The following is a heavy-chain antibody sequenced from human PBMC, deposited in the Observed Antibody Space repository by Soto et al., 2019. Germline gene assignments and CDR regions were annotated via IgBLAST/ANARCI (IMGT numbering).Heavy chain of an antibody. CDR3: ARSTTTRYYYYYYGMDV. Sequence: PGGSLRLSCAASGFTFSSYWMSWVRQAPGKGLEWVANIKQDGSEKYYVDSVKGRFTISRDNAKNSLYLQMNSLRAEDTAVYYCARSTTTRYYYYYYGMDVWGQGTTVTVSS. CDR1: GFTFSSYW. CDR2: IKQDGSEK. D-gene: IGHD5-12*01. V-gene: IGHV3-7*01. J-gene: IGHJ6*02.